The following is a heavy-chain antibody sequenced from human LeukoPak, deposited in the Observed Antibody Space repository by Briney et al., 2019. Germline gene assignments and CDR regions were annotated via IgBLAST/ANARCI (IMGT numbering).Heavy chain of an antibody. Sequence: SQTLSLTCAISGDSVSSNSAAWNWIRQSPSRGLEWLGRTYYGSKWYNDYAVSVKSRITINPDTSKNQFSLQLNSVTPEDTAVYYCAREWAVIAAAGHFDYWGQGTLVTVSS. CDR3: AREWAVIAAAGHFDY. D-gene: IGHD6-13*01. CDR2: TYYGSKWYN. J-gene: IGHJ4*02. V-gene: IGHV6-1*01. CDR1: GDSVSSNSAA.